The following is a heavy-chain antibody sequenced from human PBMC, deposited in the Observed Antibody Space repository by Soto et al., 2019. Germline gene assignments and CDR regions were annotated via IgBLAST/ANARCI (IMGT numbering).Heavy chain of an antibody. CDR2: IYYSRST. D-gene: IGHD3-10*01. V-gene: IGHV4-31*01. CDR1: GGSISSGGYY. CDR3: ASGSGSYYSWFDP. J-gene: IGHJ5*02. Sequence: QVQLQESGPGLVKPSQTLSLTCTVSGGSISSGGYYWSWIRQHPGKGLEWIGYIYYSRSTYYNPSLKXXXXXXVXXXXXXXXLKXXXVTAADTAVYYCASGSGSYYSWFDPWGQGTLVTVSS.